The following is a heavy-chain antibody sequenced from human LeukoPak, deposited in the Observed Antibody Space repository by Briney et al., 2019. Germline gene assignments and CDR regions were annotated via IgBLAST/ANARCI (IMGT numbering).Heavy chain of an antibody. CDR1: GYSFTSYW. Sequence: GESLKISCQGSGYSFTSYWISWVRQMPGNGLEWMGRIDPSDSYTNYSPSFQGHVTISADKSISTAYLQWSSLKASDTAMYYCAVWFGELYSPNYYYYGMDVWGKGTTVTVSS. D-gene: IGHD3-10*01. CDR2: IDPSDSYT. J-gene: IGHJ6*04. CDR3: AVWFGELYSPNYYYYGMDV. V-gene: IGHV5-10-1*01.